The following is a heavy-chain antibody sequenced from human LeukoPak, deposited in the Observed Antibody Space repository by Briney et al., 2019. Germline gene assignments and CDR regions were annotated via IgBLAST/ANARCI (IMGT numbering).Heavy chain of an antibody. CDR2: IYYSGST. Sequence: SETLSLTCTVSGGSISSSSYYWGWIRQPPGKGLEWIGSIYYSGSTYYNPSLKSRVTISVDTSKNQFSLKLSSVTAADTAVYYCARAHPSGIVGATTYYYGMDVWGQGTTVTVSS. J-gene: IGHJ6*02. CDR3: ARAHPSGIVGATTYYYGMDV. CDR1: GGSISSSSYY. D-gene: IGHD1-26*01. V-gene: IGHV4-39*07.